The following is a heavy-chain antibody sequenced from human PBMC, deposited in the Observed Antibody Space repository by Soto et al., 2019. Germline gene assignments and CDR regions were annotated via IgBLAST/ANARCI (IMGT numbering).Heavy chain of an antibody. CDR1: GFTFSNAW. CDR3: TTDLPSSAV. Sequence: GGSLRLSCAASGFTFSNAWVNWVRQAPGKGLEWFGRIKSKTDGGTTDYAAPVKGRFTISRDDSKNTLYLQMNSLKTEDTAVYYCTTDLPSSAVWGQGTLVTVSS. V-gene: IGHV3-15*07. J-gene: IGHJ4*02. CDR2: IKSKTDGGTT. D-gene: IGHD2-2*01.